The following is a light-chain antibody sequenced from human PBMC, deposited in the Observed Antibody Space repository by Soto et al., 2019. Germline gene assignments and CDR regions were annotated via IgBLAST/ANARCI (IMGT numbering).Light chain of an antibody. V-gene: IGKV3-20*01. Sequence: EIVLTQSPGTLSLSPGDRATLSCRASQSVRNNYLAWYQQKPGQAPRLLIYGASSRATDIPDRFSGSGSGTDFSLTISRLEPEDFAVYYCQQYGGSPRTFGQGTKVEIK. J-gene: IGKJ1*01. CDR1: QSVRNNY. CDR2: GAS. CDR3: QQYGGSPRT.